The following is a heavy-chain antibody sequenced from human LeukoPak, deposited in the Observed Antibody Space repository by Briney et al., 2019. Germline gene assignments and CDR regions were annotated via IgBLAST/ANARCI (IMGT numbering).Heavy chain of an antibody. J-gene: IGHJ4*02. V-gene: IGHV4-30-4*08. CDR1: GGSISSSTYY. Sequence: PSETLCLTCTVSGGSISSSTYYCSCTRQPPRNGREWLGYIYYSGSTYYNPSLKSRVTISLDTSKDQFSLKLSSVTAADTAVYYCVRTEVSSGSEDYWGQGTLVTASS. D-gene: IGHD6-19*01. CDR2: IYYSGST. CDR3: VRTEVSSGSEDY.